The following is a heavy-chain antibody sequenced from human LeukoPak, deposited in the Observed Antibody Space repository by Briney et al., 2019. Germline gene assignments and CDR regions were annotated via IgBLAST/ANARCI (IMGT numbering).Heavy chain of an antibody. CDR2: FDPEDGET. CDR3: ATGPSRAVVTAIHY. D-gene: IGHD2-21*02. CDR1: GYTLTELS. V-gene: IGHV1-24*01. Sequence: ASVKVSCKVSGYTLTELSMHWVRQAPGKGLEWMGGFDPEDGETIYAQKFQGRVTMTEDTSTDTAYMELSSLRSEDTAVYYCATGPSRAVVTAIHYWGQGTLVTVSS. J-gene: IGHJ4*02.